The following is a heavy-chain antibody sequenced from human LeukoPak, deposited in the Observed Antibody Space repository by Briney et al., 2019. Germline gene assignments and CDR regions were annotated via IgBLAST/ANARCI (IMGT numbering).Heavy chain of an antibody. CDR2: IIANFGTP. J-gene: IGHJ6*02. CDR3: ARDPLYRSGWYSGGNYYYGMDV. V-gene: IGHV1-69*13. CDR1: GGTFSSYA. D-gene: IGHD6-19*01. Sequence: SVKVSCKASGGTFSSYAISWVRQAPGQGLEWMGGIIANFGTPNYAHKFQGRVTITADASTSTAYMELSSLRSEDTAVYYCARDPLYRSGWYSGGNYYYGMDVWGQGTTVTVSS.